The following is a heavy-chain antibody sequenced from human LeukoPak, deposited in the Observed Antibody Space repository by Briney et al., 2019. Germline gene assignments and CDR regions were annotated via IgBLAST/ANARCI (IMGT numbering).Heavy chain of an antibody. Sequence: ASVKVSCKASGYTFTGYYMHWVRQAPGQGLEWMGWINPNSGGTNYAQKFQGRVTMTRNTSISTAYMELSRLRSDDTAVYYCARARLLRYLHTDVWGKGTTVTISS. D-gene: IGHD3-9*01. CDR3: ARARLLRYLHTDV. CDR2: INPNSGGT. J-gene: IGHJ6*03. V-gene: IGHV1-2*02. CDR1: GYTFTGYY.